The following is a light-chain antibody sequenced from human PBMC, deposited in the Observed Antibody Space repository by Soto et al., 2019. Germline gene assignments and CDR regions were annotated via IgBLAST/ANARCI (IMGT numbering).Light chain of an antibody. CDR1: SSDIGAYNY. CDR3: TSHAGSINLV. CDR2: EVT. V-gene: IGLV2-8*01. J-gene: IGLJ3*02. Sequence: QSALTQPPSASGSPGQSVTISCTGTSSDIGAYNYVSWYQQYPGKAPKLIIYEVTKRPSGVPDRFSGSKSGNTASLTVSGLQAEDEAHYYCTSHAGSINLVFGGGTKSPS.